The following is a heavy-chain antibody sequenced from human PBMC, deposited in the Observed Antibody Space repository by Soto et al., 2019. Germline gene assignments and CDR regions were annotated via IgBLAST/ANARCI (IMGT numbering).Heavy chain of an antibody. Sequence: EVQLLESGGGLVQPGGSLRLSCAASGFTFSSYAMSWVRQAPGKGLEWVSAISGSGGSTYYADSVRGRFTISRDSSKNRLYLQMNSLRAHDMAVYYCARPVKGISKADRPGPIDYWCQATLLTVSS. CDR1: GFTFSSYA. CDR2: ISGSGGST. CDR3: ARPVKGISKADRPGPIDY. J-gene: IGHJ4*02. V-gene: IGHV3-23*01. D-gene: IGHD6-6*01.